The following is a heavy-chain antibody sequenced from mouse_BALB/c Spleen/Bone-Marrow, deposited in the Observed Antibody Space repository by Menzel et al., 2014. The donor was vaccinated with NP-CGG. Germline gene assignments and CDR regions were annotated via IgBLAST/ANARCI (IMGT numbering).Heavy chain of an antibody. CDR2: IFPGTVTP. D-gene: IGHD2-10*02. CDR3: ARRGYGYLDY. V-gene: IGHV1S132*01. Sequence: QVQLQQPGAELVKPGASVKLSCKTSGYTFTSYWIQWVKQRPGQGLGWIGEIFPGTVTPYYNEKFKGKATLTIDTSSSTASMQLSSLTSEDSAVYFCARRGYGYLDYWSQGTTLKVSS. J-gene: IGHJ2*01. CDR1: GYTFTSYW.